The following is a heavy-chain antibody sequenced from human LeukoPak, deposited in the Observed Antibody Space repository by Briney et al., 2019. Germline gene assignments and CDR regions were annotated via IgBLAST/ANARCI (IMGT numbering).Heavy chain of an antibody. CDR3: ARVGRRYCSSTSCGHYYYYGMDV. J-gene: IGHJ6*02. V-gene: IGHV4-39*07. D-gene: IGHD2-2*01. CDR1: GGSISSDSYY. Sequence: PSETLSLTCTVSGGSISSDSYYWSWIRQPPGKGLEWIGEINHSGSTNYNPSLKSRVTISVDTSKNQFSLKLSSVTAADTAVYYCARVGRRYCSSTSCGHYYYYGMDVWGQGTTVTVSS. CDR2: INHSGST.